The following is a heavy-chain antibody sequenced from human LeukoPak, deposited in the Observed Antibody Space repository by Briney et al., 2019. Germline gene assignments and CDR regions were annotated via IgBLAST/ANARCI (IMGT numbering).Heavy chain of an antibody. J-gene: IGHJ3*02. CDR3: ARDDRLSTYCGGDCYSLAAFDI. CDR2: ISAYNGNT. D-gene: IGHD2-21*01. Sequence: ASVKVSCKASGYTFTSYGISWVRQAPGQGVEWMGWISAYNGNTNYAQKLQGRVTMTTDTSTSTDYMELRSLRSDDTAVYYCARDDRLSTYCGGDCYSLAAFDIWGQGTMVTVSS. CDR1: GYTFTSYG. V-gene: IGHV1-18*01.